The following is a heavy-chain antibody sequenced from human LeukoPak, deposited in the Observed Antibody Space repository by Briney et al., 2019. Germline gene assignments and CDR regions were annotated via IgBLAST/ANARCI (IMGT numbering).Heavy chain of an antibody. CDR3: ARSPLTGNYGDWFDP. CDR1: GGSFSAYY. J-gene: IGHJ5*02. V-gene: IGHV4-34*01. Sequence: PSETLSLTCGVSGGSFSAYYWSWIRQPPGKGLELIGEINHSGRTNYNPSLKSRVTISVDTSKNQFPLNLSSVTAADTAVHYCARSPLTGNYGDWFDPWGQGTLVIVSS. D-gene: IGHD3-9*01. CDR2: INHSGRT.